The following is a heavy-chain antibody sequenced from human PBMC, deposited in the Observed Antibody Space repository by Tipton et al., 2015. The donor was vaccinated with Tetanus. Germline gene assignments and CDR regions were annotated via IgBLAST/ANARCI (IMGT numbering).Heavy chain of an antibody. Sequence: QSGAEVKEPGASVKVSCKASGYNFVNFGISWVRQAPGRGLEWMGWISAYNGKTKYAQRLQGRVTMTTDRSASTAYMDLRRLRSDDTAVYYCARVQEQRIYYYGMDVWGQGTTVTVSS. CDR2: ISAYNGKT. V-gene: IGHV1-18*01. J-gene: IGHJ6*02. CDR1: GYNFVNFG. D-gene: IGHD6-25*01. CDR3: ARVQEQRIYYYGMDV.